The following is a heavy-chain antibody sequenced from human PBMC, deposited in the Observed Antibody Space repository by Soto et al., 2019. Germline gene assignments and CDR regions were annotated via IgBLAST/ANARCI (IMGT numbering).Heavy chain of an antibody. CDR3: ASGYYDSSGYYYFDY. J-gene: IGHJ4*02. Sequence: SVKVSCKASGVTFSSYAISWVRQAPGQGLEWMGGIIPIFGTANYAQKFQGRVTITADESTSTAYMELSSLRSEDTAVYYCASGYYDSSGYYYFDYWGQGTLVTVSS. V-gene: IGHV1-69*13. CDR1: GVTFSSYA. CDR2: IIPIFGTA. D-gene: IGHD3-22*01.